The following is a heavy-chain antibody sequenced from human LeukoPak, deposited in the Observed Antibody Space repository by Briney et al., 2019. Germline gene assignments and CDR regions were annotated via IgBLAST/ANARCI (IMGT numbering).Heavy chain of an antibody. J-gene: IGHJ4*02. CDR3: AREGSSGFLGY. Sequence: PGGSLRLSCAASGFTFSTYAMTWVRQAPGKGLEWVSGINSNGDEIYYADSVKGRFTISRDNSKNTLYLQMNSLRAEDTAVYYCAREGSSGFLGYWGQGTLVTVSS. CDR2: INSNGDEI. V-gene: IGHV3-23*01. CDR1: GFTFSTYA. D-gene: IGHD6-19*01.